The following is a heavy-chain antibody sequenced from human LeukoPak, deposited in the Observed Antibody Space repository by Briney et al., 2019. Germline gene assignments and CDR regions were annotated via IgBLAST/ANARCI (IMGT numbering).Heavy chain of an antibody. CDR1: LFTFSSYA. D-gene: IGHD1-26*01. V-gene: IGHV3-23*01. CDR2: ISGSGGST. CDR3: AKGIVGATRKINFFDY. Sequence: GGSLRLSCVACLFTFSSYAMSWVRQAPGKGLEWVSAISGSGGSTYYADSVKGRFTISRDNSKNTLYLQMNSLRAEDTAVYYCAKGIVGATRKINFFDYWGQGTLVTV. J-gene: IGHJ4*02.